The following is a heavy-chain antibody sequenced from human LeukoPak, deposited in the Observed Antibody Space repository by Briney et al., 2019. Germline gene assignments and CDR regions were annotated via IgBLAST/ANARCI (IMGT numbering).Heavy chain of an antibody. CDR2: INHSGST. D-gene: IGHD3-16*01. V-gene: IGHV4-34*01. J-gene: IGHJ6*03. Sequence: PSETLSLTCAVYGGSFSGHYWTWIRQPPGKGLEWIGEINHSGSTNYNPSLKSRVTISVDTSKNQFSLKVSSVTAADTAVYYCAGVKDPGGYYYYYYMDIWGKGNTVTVSS. CDR3: AGVKDPGGYYYYYYMDI. CDR1: GGSFSGHY.